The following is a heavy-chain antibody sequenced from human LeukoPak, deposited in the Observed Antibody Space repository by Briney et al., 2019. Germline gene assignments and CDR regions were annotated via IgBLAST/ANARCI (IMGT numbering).Heavy chain of an antibody. CDR3: ARDMGAIHAFDY. Sequence: PGGSLRLSCAASGFTFSDYYMSWIRRAPGKGLEWVSYISSSGSTIYYADSVKGQFTISRDNAKNSLYLQMNSLRAEDTAVYYCARDMGAIHAFDYWGQGTLVTVSS. CDR1: GFTFSDYY. V-gene: IGHV3-11*01. CDR2: ISSSGSTI. D-gene: IGHD1-26*01. J-gene: IGHJ4*02.